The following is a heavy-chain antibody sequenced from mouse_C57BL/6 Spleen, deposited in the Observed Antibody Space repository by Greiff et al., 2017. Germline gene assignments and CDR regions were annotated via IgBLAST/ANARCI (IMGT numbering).Heavy chain of an antibody. D-gene: IGHD2-4*01. CDR2: IDPSDSYT. CDR3: ARNYDVAFAY. CDR1: GYTFTSYW. J-gene: IGHJ3*01. Sequence: QVQLQQPGAELVKPGASVKLSCKASGYTFTSYWMQWVKQRPGQGLEWIGEIDPSDSYTNYNQKFKGKATLTVDTSSSTAYMQLSSLTSEDSAVYYCARNYDVAFAYWGQGTLVTVSA. V-gene: IGHV1-50*01.